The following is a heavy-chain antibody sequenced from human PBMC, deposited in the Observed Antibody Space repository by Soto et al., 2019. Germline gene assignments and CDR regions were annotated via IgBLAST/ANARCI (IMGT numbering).Heavy chain of an antibody. CDR1: GFTFTNYA. J-gene: IGHJ4*02. Sequence: EVQLLESGGDLVQPGGSLRLSCAVSGFTFTNYAMTWVRQAPGKGLEWVSTISGGGGITYYADSLKGRFTISRDNSKNTLYLQINSLRAEDTAVYYCAKTIRGGYSSSWYYFDYWGQGTLVTVSS. CDR2: ISGGGGIT. D-gene: IGHD6-13*01. CDR3: AKTIRGGYSSSWYYFDY. V-gene: IGHV3-23*01.